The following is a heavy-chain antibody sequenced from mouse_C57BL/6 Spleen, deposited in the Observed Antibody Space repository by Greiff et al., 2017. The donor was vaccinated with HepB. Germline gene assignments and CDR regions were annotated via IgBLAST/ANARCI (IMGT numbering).Heavy chain of an antibody. CDR1: GFTFSSYA. Sequence: EVHLVESGEGLVKPGGSLKLSCAGSGFTFSSYAMSWVRQTPEKRLEWVAYISSGGDYIYYADTVKGRFTISRDNARNTLYLQMSSLKSEDTAMYYCTRDGYDGGFAYWGQGALVTVSA. CDR2: ISSGGDYI. CDR3: TRDGYDGGFAY. V-gene: IGHV5-9-1*02. J-gene: IGHJ3*01. D-gene: IGHD2-2*01.